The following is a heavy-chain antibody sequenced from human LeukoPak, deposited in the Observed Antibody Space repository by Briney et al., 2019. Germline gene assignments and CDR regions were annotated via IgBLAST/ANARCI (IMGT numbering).Heavy chain of an antibody. CDR1: GFSFSSYW. Sequence: GGSLRLSCAASGFSFSSYWMAWVRQAPGKGLEWVANIKPDGSEKKYVDSVKGRFTISRDNAKNSLYLQMNSLRAEETAVYYCARTAHLDEGMDVWGKGTTVTVSS. CDR2: IKPDGSEK. J-gene: IGHJ6*03. D-gene: IGHD2-21*02. V-gene: IGHV3-7*01. CDR3: ARTAHLDEGMDV.